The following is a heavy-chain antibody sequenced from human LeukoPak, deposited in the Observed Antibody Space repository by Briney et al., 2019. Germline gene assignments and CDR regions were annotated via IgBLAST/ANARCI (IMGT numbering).Heavy chain of an antibody. CDR3: ARMTTSDY. V-gene: IGHV3-48*03. Sequence: GGSLRLSCAASGFTFRSYEMNWVRQAPGKGLEWVAYISSSGNNIYYADSVKGRFTVSRDNAKNSLYLQMNSLRAEDTAVYYCARMTTSDYWGQGTLVTVSS. J-gene: IGHJ4*02. CDR1: GFTFRSYE. D-gene: IGHD4-17*01. CDR2: ISSSGNNI.